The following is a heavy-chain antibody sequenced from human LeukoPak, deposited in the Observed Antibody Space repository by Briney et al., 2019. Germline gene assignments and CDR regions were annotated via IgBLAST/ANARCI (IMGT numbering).Heavy chain of an antibody. CDR2: IYPGDSDT. J-gene: IGHJ4*02. CDR3: ARQTRDGSGSRGYSFDF. CDR1: GYIFTNNW. V-gene: IGHV5-51*01. Sequence: GGSLRLSCKGSGYIFTNNWIGWVRQMPGKGLEWMGIIYPGDSDTRYSPSFEGQVTISADKSISTAYLQWSSLKASDTAMYYCARQTRDGSGSRGYSFDFWGLGTLVTVSS. D-gene: IGHD3-10*01.